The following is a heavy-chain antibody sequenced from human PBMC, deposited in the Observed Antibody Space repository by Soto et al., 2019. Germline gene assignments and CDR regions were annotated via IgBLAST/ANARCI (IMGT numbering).Heavy chain of an antibody. CDR1: GGIFSSYA. CDR2: IIPITGTT. D-gene: IGHD6-6*01. Sequence: QVQLVQSGAEVKKPGSSVKVSCKVSGGIFSSYAIGWVRQAPGQGLEWMAGIIPITGTTNRAQKFHGRVTVTADESTTTVYMELSSLTAEDTAVYYCAREYSSSSQYLYFDVWGRGTLVTVSS. CDR3: AREYSSSSQYLYFDV. J-gene: IGHJ2*01. V-gene: IGHV1-69*01.